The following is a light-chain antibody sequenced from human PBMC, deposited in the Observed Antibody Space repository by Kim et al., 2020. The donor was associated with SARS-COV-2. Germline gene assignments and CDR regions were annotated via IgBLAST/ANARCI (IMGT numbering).Light chain of an antibody. J-gene: IGKJ1*01. Sequence: EIVLTQSPATLSLSPEQSATLSCGASQSVPANYLAWYQQKPGLAPRLLIYAASSRATGIPDRFSGSGSGTDFTLTISRLEPEDFAVYYCQQDGVSPRTFGQGTKVDIK. CDR2: AAS. CDR3: QQDGVSPRT. CDR1: QSVPANY. V-gene: IGKV3D-20*01.